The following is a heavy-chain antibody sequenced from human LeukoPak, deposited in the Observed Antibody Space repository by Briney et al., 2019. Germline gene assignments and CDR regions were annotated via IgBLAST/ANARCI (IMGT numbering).Heavy chain of an antibody. V-gene: IGHV3-7*01. Sequence: GGSLRLSCAASGFTFSAYWMSWVRQAPGKGLEWVANIREDGSEKYYVDSVKGQFTISRDNAKNSLFLQMDSLRAEDTAVYYCARDLTGHYYGSGSSFDYWGQGTLVTVSS. CDR2: IREDGSEK. J-gene: IGHJ4*02. CDR1: GFTFSAYW. D-gene: IGHD3-10*01. CDR3: ARDLTGHYYGSGSSFDY.